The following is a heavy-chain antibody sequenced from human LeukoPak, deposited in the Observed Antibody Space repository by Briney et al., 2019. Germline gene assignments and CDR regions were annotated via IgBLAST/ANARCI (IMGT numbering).Heavy chain of an antibody. Sequence: RASVKVSCKASGYTFTSYDINWVRQATGQGLEWMGWMNPNSGNTGYAQKFQGRVTMTRNTSISTAYMELRSLRSDDTAVYYCARAGYSGSSAFDYWGQGTLVTVSS. V-gene: IGHV1-8*01. J-gene: IGHJ4*02. D-gene: IGHD1-26*01. CDR2: MNPNSGNT. CDR3: ARAGYSGSSAFDY. CDR1: GYTFTSYD.